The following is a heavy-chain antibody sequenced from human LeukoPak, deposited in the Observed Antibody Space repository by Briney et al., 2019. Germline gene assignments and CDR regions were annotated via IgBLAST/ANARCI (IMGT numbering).Heavy chain of an antibody. CDR3: AAGNGDYRVDY. CDR1: APTFSNFE. V-gene: IGHV3-48*03. Sequence: GGSLRLSCAASAPTFSNFEMNWVRQAPGKGLEWVSYISHSGKTIYYANSVKGRFTISRDNAKNSLYLQMNSLRAEDTAVYYCAAGNGDYRVDYWGQGTLVTVSS. CDR2: ISHSGKTI. D-gene: IGHD4-17*01. J-gene: IGHJ4*02.